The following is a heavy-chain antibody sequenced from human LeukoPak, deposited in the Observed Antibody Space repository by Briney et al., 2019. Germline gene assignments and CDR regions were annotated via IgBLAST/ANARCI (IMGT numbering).Heavy chain of an antibody. D-gene: IGHD3-9*01. CDR1: GFTVSRNY. Sequence: GGSLRLSSAASGFTVSRNYMSWVRQAPGKGLEWVSVIYIDGNTYYADSVKGRFTISRDNSKNTLYLQMSSLRAEDTALYYCARGRSYDILTGYWKGGAFDIWGQGTMVTVSS. CDR3: ARGRSYDILTGYWKGGAFDI. V-gene: IGHV3-53*01. J-gene: IGHJ3*02. CDR2: IYIDGNT.